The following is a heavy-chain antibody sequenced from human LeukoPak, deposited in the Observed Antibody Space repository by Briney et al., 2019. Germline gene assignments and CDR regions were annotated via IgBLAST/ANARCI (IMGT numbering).Heavy chain of an antibody. CDR2: MNPNSGNT. CDR3: ARGQQLHFTLNWFDP. Sequence: GASVKVSCKASGYTFTSYDITWVRQAPGQGLEWMGWMNPNSGNTGYAQKFQGRVTMTRNTSISTAYMELSSLRSEDTAVYYCARGQQLHFTLNWFDPWGQGTLVTVSS. D-gene: IGHD6-13*01. J-gene: IGHJ5*02. V-gene: IGHV1-8*01. CDR1: GYTFTSYD.